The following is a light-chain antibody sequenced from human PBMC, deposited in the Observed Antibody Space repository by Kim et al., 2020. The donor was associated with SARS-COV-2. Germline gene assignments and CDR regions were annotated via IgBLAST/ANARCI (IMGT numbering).Light chain of an antibody. Sequence: VSPGQTASITGSGDKLGDKYACWYQQKPGQSPVLVFYQDSKRPSGIPERFSGSNSGNTATLTISGTQAMDEADYYCQAWDSSTAVFGTGTKVTVL. J-gene: IGLJ1*01. V-gene: IGLV3-1*01. CDR3: QAWDSSTAV. CDR2: QDS. CDR1: KLGDKY.